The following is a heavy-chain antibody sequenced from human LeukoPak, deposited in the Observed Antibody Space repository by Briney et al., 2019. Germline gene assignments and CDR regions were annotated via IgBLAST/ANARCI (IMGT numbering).Heavy chain of an antibody. CDR3: ARQATTVTTNPIFDY. V-gene: IGHV4-39*01. J-gene: IGHJ4*02. CDR2: IYYSGST. Sequence: SETLSLTCTVSGGSINTYYWGWIRQPPGKGLEWIGSIYYSGSTFYNPSLKSRVTISVDTSRNQFSLKLNSVTAADTAVYYCARQATTVTTNPIFDYWGQGTLVTVSS. D-gene: IGHD4-17*01. CDR1: GGSINTYY.